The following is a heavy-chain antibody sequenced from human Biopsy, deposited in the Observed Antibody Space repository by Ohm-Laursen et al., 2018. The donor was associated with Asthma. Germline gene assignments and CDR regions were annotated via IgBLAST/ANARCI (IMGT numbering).Heavy chain of an antibody. CDR3: ARAGESDLVGGLDV. V-gene: IGHV3-30*03. CDR2: IAWDGINS. J-gene: IGHJ6*02. Sequence: SLRLSCAASRFTFSTYGMHWVRQAPGKGLEWVAFIAWDGINSYYADSVKGRFTISRDNSRNTLYLQKNSLRADDTAVYYCARAGESDLVGGLDVWGHGTTVIVS. D-gene: IGHD2-21*01. CDR1: RFTFSTYG.